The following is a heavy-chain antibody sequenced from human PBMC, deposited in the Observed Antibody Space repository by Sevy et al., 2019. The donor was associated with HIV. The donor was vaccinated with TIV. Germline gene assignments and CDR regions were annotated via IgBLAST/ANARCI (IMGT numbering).Heavy chain of an antibody. V-gene: IGHV3-7*03. CDR2: IKQDGSEK. D-gene: IGHD3-3*01. CDR1: GFTFSSYW. CDR3: ARDGPMYYDFWSGYYPTYYYGMDV. J-gene: IGHJ6*02. Sequence: GGSLRPSCAASGFTFSSYWMSWVRQAPGKGLEWVANIKQDGSEKYYVDSVKGRFTISRDNAKNSLYLQMNSLRAEDTAVYYCARDGPMYYDFWSGYYPTYYYGMDVWGQGTTVTVSS.